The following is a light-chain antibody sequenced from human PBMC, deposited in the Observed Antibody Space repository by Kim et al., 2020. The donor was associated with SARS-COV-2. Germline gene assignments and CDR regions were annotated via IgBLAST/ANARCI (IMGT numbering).Light chain of an antibody. CDR2: EVS. V-gene: IGLV2-23*02. CDR3: CSYAGSSTLV. J-gene: IGLJ1*01. Sequence: GQSITISCTGTSSDVVSYNLVSWYQQHPGKAPELMIYEVSKRPSGVSNRFSGSKSGNTASLTISGLQAEDEADYYCCSYAGSSTLVFGTGTKVTVL. CDR1: SSDVVSYNL.